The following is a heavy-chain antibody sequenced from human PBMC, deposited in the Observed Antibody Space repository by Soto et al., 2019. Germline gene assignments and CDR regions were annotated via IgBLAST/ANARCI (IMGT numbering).Heavy chain of an antibody. CDR3: ARSFGQLAHFDY. J-gene: IGHJ4*02. V-gene: IGHV4-31*03. D-gene: IGHD6-6*01. CDR2: IYYSGTT. Sequence: QVQLQESGPGLVKTSQTLSLTCTVSGGSINRGSSYWSWIRQHPGKGLEWIGYIYYSGTTYYNPSLKSRVTISVDTSKNQCSLNLSSVTAADTAVYYCARSFGQLAHFDYWGQGTLVTVSS. CDR1: GGSINRGSSY.